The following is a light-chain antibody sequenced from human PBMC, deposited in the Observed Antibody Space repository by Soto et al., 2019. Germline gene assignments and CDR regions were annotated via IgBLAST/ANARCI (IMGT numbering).Light chain of an antibody. Sequence: DIQMTPSPSSVSASVGGRVTITCRASQSISSYLNWYQQKQGKAPKLMIYAASSLQSGVPSRFSGSGSGTDCNLTISSLQPEDVSTYYCQQSYSTPRTFSQGTKVDIK. J-gene: IGKJ1*01. CDR3: QQSYSTPRT. CDR2: AAS. CDR1: QSISSY. V-gene: IGKV1-39*01.